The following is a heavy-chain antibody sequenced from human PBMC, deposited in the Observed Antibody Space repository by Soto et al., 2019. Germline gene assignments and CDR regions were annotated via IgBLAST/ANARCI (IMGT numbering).Heavy chain of an antibody. Sequence: QVQLVESGGGVVQPGRSLRLSCAASGFTFSSYGMHWVRQAPGKGLEWVAVIWYDGSNKYYADSVKGRFTISRDNSKNTLYLQMNSLRAEDTAVYYCARVGGSIAANDAFDIWGQGTMVTVSS. V-gene: IGHV3-33*01. CDR2: IWYDGSNK. CDR3: ARVGGSIAANDAFDI. CDR1: GFTFSSYG. D-gene: IGHD5-12*01. J-gene: IGHJ3*02.